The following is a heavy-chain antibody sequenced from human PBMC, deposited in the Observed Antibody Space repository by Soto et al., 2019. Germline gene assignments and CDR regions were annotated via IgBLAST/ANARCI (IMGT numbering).Heavy chain of an antibody. CDR3: AGNAEPSGYFPH. V-gene: IGHV4-31*03. D-gene: IGHD3-3*01. J-gene: IGHJ1*01. CDR2: IYYSGST. Sequence: SETLSLTCTVSGGSISSGGYYWSWIRQHPGKGLEWIGYIYYSGSTYYNPSLKSRVTISVDTSKNQFSLKLSSVTAADTAVYYCAGNAEPSGYFPHWGQGTLVTVSS. CDR1: GGSISSGGYY.